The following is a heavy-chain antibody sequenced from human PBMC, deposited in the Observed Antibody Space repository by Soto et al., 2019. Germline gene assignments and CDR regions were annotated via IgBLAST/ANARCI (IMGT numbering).Heavy chain of an antibody. CDR3: ARSGGYSGSYYGPNWFDP. V-gene: IGHV3-11*06. D-gene: IGHD1-26*01. Sequence: PGGSLRLSCAASGFTFSDYYMSWIRQAPGKGLEWVSYISSSSSYTNYADSVKGRFTISRDNAKNSLYLQMNSLRAEDTAVYYCARSGGYSGSYYGPNWFDPWGQGTLVTVSS. CDR2: ISSSSSYT. J-gene: IGHJ5*02. CDR1: GFTFSDYY.